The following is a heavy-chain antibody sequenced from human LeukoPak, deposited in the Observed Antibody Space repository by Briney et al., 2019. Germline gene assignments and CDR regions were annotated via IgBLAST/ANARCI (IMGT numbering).Heavy chain of an antibody. CDR3: ARNVVAATGGGNWFDP. V-gene: IGHV1-2*02. CDR2: INPNSGGT. Sequence: GASVKVSCKASGYTFTGYYMHWVRQAPGQGLEWMGWINPNSGGTNYAQKFQGRVTMTRDTSISTAYMELSRLRSDDTAVYYCARNVVAATGGGNWFDPWGRGTLVTVSS. J-gene: IGHJ5*02. CDR1: GYTFTGYY. D-gene: IGHD2-15*01.